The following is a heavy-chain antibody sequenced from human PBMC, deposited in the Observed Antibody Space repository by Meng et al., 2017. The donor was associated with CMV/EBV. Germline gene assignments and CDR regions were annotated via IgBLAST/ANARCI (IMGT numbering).Heavy chain of an antibody. D-gene: IGHD6-19*01. CDR3: AREERSGWKYYYGMDV. Sequence: GGSLRLSCAASGFTFSSYGMHWVRQAPGKGLEWVAVIWYDGSNKYYADSVKGRFTISRDNSKNTLYLQMNSLRAEDTAVYYCAREERSGWKYYYGMDVWGQGTRSPSP. CDR2: IWYDGSNK. CDR1: GFTFSSYG. V-gene: IGHV3-33*01. J-gene: IGHJ6*02.